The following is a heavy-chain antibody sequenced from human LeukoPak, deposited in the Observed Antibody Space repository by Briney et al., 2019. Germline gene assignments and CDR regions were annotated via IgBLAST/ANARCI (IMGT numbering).Heavy chain of an antibody. D-gene: IGHD6-6*01. Sequence: SQSLSLTCIVSCRSISSTNYYWGWIREPPGKGLECIGSIYYSGRTYYKPSLKSRVTISVDTSKNQFSLKLRSVTAADTAVYYCARIAYSSSTDYWGQGTLVTVSS. CDR3: ARIAYSSSTDY. V-gene: IGHV4-39*07. CDR2: IYYSGRT. CDR1: CRSISSTNYY. J-gene: IGHJ4*02.